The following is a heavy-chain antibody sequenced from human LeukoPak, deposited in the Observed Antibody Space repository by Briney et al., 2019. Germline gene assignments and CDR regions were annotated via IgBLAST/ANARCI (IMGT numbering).Heavy chain of an antibody. CDR2: IYHTGST. CDR1: GASISSGTYS. D-gene: IGHD3-10*01. J-gene: IGHJ5*02. V-gene: IGHV4-30-2*01. Sequence: PSETLSLTCTVSGASISSGTYSRSWIRQPPGEGLEWIGYIYHTGSTYYNPSLKGRVTISVDRSKNQFSLNLNFVTAADTALYYCARGDGSGSGRWFDPWGQGTLITVSS. CDR3: ARGDGSGSGRWFDP.